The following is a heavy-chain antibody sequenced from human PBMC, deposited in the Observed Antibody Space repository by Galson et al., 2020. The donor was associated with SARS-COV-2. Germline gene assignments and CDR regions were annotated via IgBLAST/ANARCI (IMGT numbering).Heavy chain of an antibody. CDR1: GFTFSSFS. CDR3: VRVRGSSLTTNWFDA. J-gene: IGHJ5*02. D-gene: IGHD2-2*01. Sequence: NSGGSLRLTSATSGFTFSSFSIGWVRQAPGKGLEWVSSITTSGDYVFYADSVKGRFSFSRDNAKNSLYLQMNSLGADDSAVYYCVRVRGSSLTTNWFDAWGQGTLVIVSS. V-gene: IGHV3-21*01. CDR2: ITTSGDYV.